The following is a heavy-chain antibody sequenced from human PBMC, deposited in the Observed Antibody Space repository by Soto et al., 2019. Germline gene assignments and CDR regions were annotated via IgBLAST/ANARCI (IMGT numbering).Heavy chain of an antibody. CDR3: VRRTEGKEGYSY. V-gene: IGHV1-69*06. Sequence: QVHLVQSGAEVTKPGSSVNVSCQVSGGTFSTYGLGWVRQAPGQRLERMGAIIPFVGTANYAQEFRERVTITADRSPTTTYMEVKSLTLEDTAVYYCVRRTEGKEGYSYWGQGTLVSVS. CDR1: GGTFSTYG. CDR2: IIPFVGTA. D-gene: IGHD1-26*01. J-gene: IGHJ4*02.